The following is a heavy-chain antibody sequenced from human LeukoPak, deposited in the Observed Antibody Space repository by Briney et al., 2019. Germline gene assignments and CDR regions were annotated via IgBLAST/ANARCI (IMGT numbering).Heavy chain of an antibody. CDR1: GFTVSSNY. J-gene: IGHJ6*02. CDR3: ARDFGFSLVSWEYYYGMDV. Sequence: PGGSLRLSCAASGFTVSSNYMSWVRQAPGKGLEWVSVIYSGGSTYYADSVKGRFTISRDNSKNTLYLQMNSLRAEDTAVYYCARDFGFSLVSWEYYYGMDVWGQGTTVTVSS. D-gene: IGHD6-13*01. V-gene: IGHV3-53*01. CDR2: IYSGGST.